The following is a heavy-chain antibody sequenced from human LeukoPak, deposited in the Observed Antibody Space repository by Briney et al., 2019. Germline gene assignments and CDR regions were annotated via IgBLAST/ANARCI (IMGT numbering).Heavy chain of an antibody. J-gene: IGHJ4*02. CDR1: GFTFSSYA. V-gene: IGHV3-23*01. CDR3: AKDRRTWLEVAGTGSFDY. CDR2: ISGTGDST. Sequence: PGGSLRLSCAASGFTFSSYAMSWVRQAPGKGLEWVSAISGTGDSTYYADSVKGRFTISRDNSKNTLNLQMNGLRAEDTAVYYCAKDRRTWLEVAGTGSFDYWGQGTLVTVSS. D-gene: IGHD6-19*01.